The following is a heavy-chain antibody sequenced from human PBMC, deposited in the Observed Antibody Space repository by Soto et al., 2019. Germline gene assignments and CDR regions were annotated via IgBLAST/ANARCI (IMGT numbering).Heavy chain of an antibody. CDR2: FSGSGRST. D-gene: IGHD5-12*01. J-gene: IGHJ4*02. Sequence: PGGPLRLSCAASGLTFSSSAMSWVRHAPGKGLEWISAFSGSGRSTYYADSVKGRFTISRDNSKNTLYLQMNSLRPEDTAGSYCSSDLSGKYRRSAWGYVVYWGQGTLVTVS. CDR1: GLTFSSSA. V-gene: IGHV3-23*01. CDR3: SSDLSGKYRRSAWGYVVY.